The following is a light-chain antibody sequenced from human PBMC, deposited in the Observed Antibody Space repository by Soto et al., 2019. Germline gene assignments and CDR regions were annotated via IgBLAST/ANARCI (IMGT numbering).Light chain of an antibody. J-gene: IGKJ1*01. V-gene: IGKV3-11*01. CDR2: DAS. CDR3: HQFGPSPWT. CDR1: QSVSSY. Sequence: EIVLTQSPATLSLSPGERATLSCRASQSVSSYLAWYQQKPGQAPRLLIYDASNRATGIPARFSGSGSGTDFTLTISSLEPEDFAVYYCHQFGPSPWTFGQGTKVELK.